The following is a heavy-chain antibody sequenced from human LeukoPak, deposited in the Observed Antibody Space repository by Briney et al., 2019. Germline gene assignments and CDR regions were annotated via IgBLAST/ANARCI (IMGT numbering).Heavy chain of an antibody. Sequence: GESLKISCTGSGYSFSHYWIGWVRQMPGKGLEWMGIIYPDDSDTTYSPSFQGHVTISADKSISTTYLQWDSLKASDTGMYYCGRQVVRSSSGWKFGYWGQGTLVTVS. CDR1: GYSFSHYW. CDR3: GRQVVRSSSGWKFGY. CDR2: IYPDDSDT. J-gene: IGHJ4*02. D-gene: IGHD6-19*01. V-gene: IGHV5-51*01.